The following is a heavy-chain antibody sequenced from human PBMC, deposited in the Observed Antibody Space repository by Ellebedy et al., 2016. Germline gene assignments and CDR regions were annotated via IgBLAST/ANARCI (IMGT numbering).Heavy chain of an antibody. V-gene: IGHV3-23*01. CDR3: RHGHYADY. CDR1: GFSFNTFF. Sequence: GGSLRLSXGASGFSFNTFFMGWVRQAPGKGLEWVSTISAGGDNTRFADSVKGRFTVSRDNSRNTVYLQMNDLRVEDTALYYCRHGHYADYWGQGTLVTVSS. CDR2: ISAGGDNT. J-gene: IGHJ4*02. D-gene: IGHD3/OR15-3a*01.